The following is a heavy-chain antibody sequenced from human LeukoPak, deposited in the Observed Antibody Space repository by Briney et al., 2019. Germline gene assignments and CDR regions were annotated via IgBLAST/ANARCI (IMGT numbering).Heavy chain of an antibody. J-gene: IGHJ4*02. V-gene: IGHV3-30*02. CDR2: IRYDGSNK. Sequence: GGSLRLSCAASGFTFSNYGMHWVRQAPGKGLEWVAFIRYDGSNKYYADSVKGRFTISRDNSNNTVYVQMNSLRAEDTAVYYCAKASDFSSTSRSDYWGQGTLVTVSS. CDR3: AKASDFSSTSRSDY. CDR1: GFTFSNYG. D-gene: IGHD2-2*01.